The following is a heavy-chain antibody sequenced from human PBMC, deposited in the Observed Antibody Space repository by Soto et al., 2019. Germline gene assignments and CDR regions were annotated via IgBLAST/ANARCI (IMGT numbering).Heavy chain of an antibody. J-gene: IGHJ6*02. V-gene: IGHV4-34*01. CDR1: GGSFGGYY. CDR2: INHSGST. CDR3: ASGYGGIYYYYGMDV. Sequence: ASETLSLTCAVDGGSFGGYYWSWIRQPPGKGLEWIGEINHSGSTNYNPSLKSRVTISVDTAKNQFSLKLSSVTAADTAVYYCASGYGGIYYYYGMDVWGQGTTVTVSS. D-gene: IGHD3-16*01.